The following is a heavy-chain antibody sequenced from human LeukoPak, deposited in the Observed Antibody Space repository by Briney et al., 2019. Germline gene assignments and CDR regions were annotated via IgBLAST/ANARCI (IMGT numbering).Heavy chain of an antibody. D-gene: IGHD6-13*01. J-gene: IGHJ3*02. Sequence: SETLSLTCAVCGGSFSGYYWSWIRQPPGKGLEWIGEINHSGSTNYNPSLKSRVTISVDTSKNQFSLKLSSVTAADTAVYYCARTSSWSDAFDIWGQGTMVTVSS. CDR3: ARTSSWSDAFDI. V-gene: IGHV4-34*01. CDR2: INHSGST. CDR1: GGSFSGYY.